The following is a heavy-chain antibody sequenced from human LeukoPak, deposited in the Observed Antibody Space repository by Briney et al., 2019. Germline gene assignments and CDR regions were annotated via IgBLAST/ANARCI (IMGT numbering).Heavy chain of an antibody. CDR1: GGTFSIYA. D-gene: IGHD3-3*01. J-gene: IGHJ4*02. CDR3: ARDRATYYDFWSGYYTLWY. CDR2: IIPIFGTA. V-gene: IGHV1-69*13. Sequence: SVKVSCKASGGTFSIYAISWVRQAPGRGLEWMGGIIPIFGTANYAQKFQGRVTITADESTSTAYMELSSLRSGDTAVYYCARDRATYYDFWSGYYTLWYWGQGTLVTVSS.